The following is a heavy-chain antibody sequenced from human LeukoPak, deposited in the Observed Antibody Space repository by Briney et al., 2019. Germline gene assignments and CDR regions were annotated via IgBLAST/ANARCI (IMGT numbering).Heavy chain of an antibody. V-gene: IGHV3-30*04. J-gene: IGHJ4*02. CDR1: GFAFSRYA. D-gene: IGHD3-16*01. CDR2: TSDDENYK. Sequence: GGSLRLSCAASGFAFSRYAMHWARQAPGKGLEWVAFTSDDENYKYYADSVKGRFTISRDNSKNTLYLQMNSLRAEDTAVYFCASKIGDDLDYWGQGTLVTVSS. CDR3: ASKIGDDLDY.